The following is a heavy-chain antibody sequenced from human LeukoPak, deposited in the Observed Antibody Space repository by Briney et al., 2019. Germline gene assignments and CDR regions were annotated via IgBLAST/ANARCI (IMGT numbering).Heavy chain of an antibody. CDR1: GGSISSSNW. V-gene: IGHV4-4*02. J-gene: IGHJ6*04. D-gene: IGHD3-9*01. CDR3: ARDKKADYDILTGYSSPNYGTDV. Sequence: SGTLSLTCAVSGGSISSSNWWSWVRQPPGKGLEWIGEIYHSGSTNYNPSLKSRVTISVDKSKNQFSLKLSSVTAADTAVYYCARDKKADYDILTGYSSPNYGTDVWGKGTTVTVSS. CDR2: IYHSGST.